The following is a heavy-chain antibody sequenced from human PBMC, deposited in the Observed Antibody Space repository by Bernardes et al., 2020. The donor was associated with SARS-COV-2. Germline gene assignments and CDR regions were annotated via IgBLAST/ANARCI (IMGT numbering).Heavy chain of an antibody. D-gene: IGHD6-6*01. V-gene: IGHV2-5*02. J-gene: IGHJ3*02. Sequence: SGPALVKPTQTLTLTCTFSGFSLSTSGVGVGWIRQPPGKALEWLALIYWDDDKRYSPSLKSRLTITKDTSKNQVVLTMTNMDPVDTATYYCAHGRYSSSSWGAFDIWGQGTMVTVSS. CDR3: AHGRYSSSSWGAFDI. CDR2: IYWDDDK. CDR1: GFSLSTSGVG.